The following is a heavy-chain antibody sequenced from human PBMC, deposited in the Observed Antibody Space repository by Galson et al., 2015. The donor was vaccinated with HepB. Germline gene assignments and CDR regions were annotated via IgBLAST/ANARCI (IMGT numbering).Heavy chain of an antibody. V-gene: IGHV3-21*01. D-gene: IGHD4-17*01. Sequence: SLRLSCAASGFTFSSYSMNWVRQAPGKGLEWVSSISSSSSYIYYADSVKGRFTITRDNSKNTLYLQMNSLRAEDTAVYYCARADYGDRSLDYWGQGTLVTVSS. CDR1: GFTFSSYS. J-gene: IGHJ4*02. CDR2: ISSSSSYI. CDR3: ARADYGDRSLDY.